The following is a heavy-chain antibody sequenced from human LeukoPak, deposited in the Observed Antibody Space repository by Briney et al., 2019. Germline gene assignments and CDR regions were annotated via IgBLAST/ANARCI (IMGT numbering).Heavy chain of an antibody. J-gene: IGHJ4*02. CDR3: AKESLRGHSYGFDN. CDR2: ISASGDTT. CDR1: GFTFSSYG. D-gene: IGHD5-18*01. Sequence: KPGGSLRLSCAASGFTFSSYGMSWVRQAPGKGLEWVSAISASGDTTYYADSVRGRFTISRDNSKNTLYLQMNSLRAGDTALYYCAKESLRGHSYGFDNWGQGTLVTVSS. V-gene: IGHV3-23*01.